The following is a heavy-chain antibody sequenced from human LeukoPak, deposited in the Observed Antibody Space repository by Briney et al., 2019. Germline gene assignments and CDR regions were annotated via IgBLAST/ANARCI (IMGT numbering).Heavy chain of an antibody. Sequence: PGGSLRLSCAASGFIFSSYGMHWVRQAPGKGLEWVAVIWYDGSNKYYADSVKGRFTISRDNFKNTLYLQMNSLRAEDTAVYYCARVACSGGSCHLGYFDLWGRGTLVTVSS. CDR1: GFIFSSYG. J-gene: IGHJ2*01. V-gene: IGHV3-33*01. CDR2: IWYDGSNK. CDR3: ARVACSGGSCHLGYFDL. D-gene: IGHD2-15*01.